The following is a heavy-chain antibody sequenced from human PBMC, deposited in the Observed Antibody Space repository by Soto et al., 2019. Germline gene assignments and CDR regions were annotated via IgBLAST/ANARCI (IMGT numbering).Heavy chain of an antibody. CDR3: ARDGLVAGTNSFDY. CDR1: GGTFSSYA. J-gene: IGHJ4*02. Sequence: ASVKVSCKASGGTFSSYAISWVRQAPGQGLEWMGGIIPIFGTANYAQKFQGRVTITADESTSTAYMELSSLRSEDTAVYYCARDGLVAGTNSFDYWGQGTLVTVSS. CDR2: IIPIFGTA. D-gene: IGHD6-13*01. V-gene: IGHV1-69*13.